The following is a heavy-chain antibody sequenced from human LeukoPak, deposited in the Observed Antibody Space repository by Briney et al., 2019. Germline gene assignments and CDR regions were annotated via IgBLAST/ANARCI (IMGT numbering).Heavy chain of an antibody. CDR3: ARSNKAYCSSTSCYKDY. D-gene: IGHD2-2*02. CDR1: GYSISSGYY. Sequence: PSETLSLTCAVSGYSISSGYYWGWIRQPPGRGLEWIGSIYHSGSTYYNPSLRSRVTISVDTSKNQFSLKLSSVTAADTAVYYCARSNKAYCSSTSCYKDYWGQGTLVTVSS. CDR2: IYHSGST. V-gene: IGHV4-38-2*01. J-gene: IGHJ4*02.